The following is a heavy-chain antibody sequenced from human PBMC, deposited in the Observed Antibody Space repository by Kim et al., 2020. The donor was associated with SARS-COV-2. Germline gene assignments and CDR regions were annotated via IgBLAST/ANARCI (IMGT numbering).Heavy chain of an antibody. CDR1: GFTFSSYA. V-gene: IGHV3-30*04. D-gene: IGHD6-19*01. CDR3: ARVSSGWYRGYYYYYGM. CDR2: ISYDGSNK. Sequence: GGSLRLSCAASGFTFSSYAMHWVRQAPGKGLEWVAVISYDGSNKYYADSVKGRFTISRDNSKNTLYLQMNSLRAEDTAVYYCARVSSGWYRGYYYYYGM. J-gene: IGHJ6*01.